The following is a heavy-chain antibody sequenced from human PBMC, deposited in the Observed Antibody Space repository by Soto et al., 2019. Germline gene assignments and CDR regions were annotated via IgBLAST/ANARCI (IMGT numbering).Heavy chain of an antibody. CDR2: ISYDGSNK. Sequence: GGSLRLSYAASGFTFSSYAMHWVRQAPGKGLEWVAVISYDGSNKYYADSVKGRFTISRDNSKNTLYLQMNSLRAEDTAVYYCAGELSSSWSYYYYGMDVWGQGTTVTVSS. V-gene: IGHV3-30-3*01. D-gene: IGHD6-13*01. J-gene: IGHJ6*02. CDR3: AGELSSSWSYYYYGMDV. CDR1: GFTFSSYA.